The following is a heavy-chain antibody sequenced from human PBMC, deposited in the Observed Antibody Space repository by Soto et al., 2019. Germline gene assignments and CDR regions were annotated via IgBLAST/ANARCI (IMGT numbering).Heavy chain of an antibody. CDR3: ARLQISPPTLGAASARGGIDV. D-gene: IGHD6-13*01. V-gene: IGHV3-33*01. CDR2: IWNDGNGY. Sequence: QVQLVESGGGVVQPGRSLRLACAASGFTFNHYGMHWVRQAPGKGLEWVAVIWNDGNGYYYANSVKGRFTISRDNSKNTVYLQMSSLRAEDTAVYYCARLQISPPTLGAASARGGIDVWGQGTTVTVSS. J-gene: IGHJ6*02. CDR1: GFTFNHYG.